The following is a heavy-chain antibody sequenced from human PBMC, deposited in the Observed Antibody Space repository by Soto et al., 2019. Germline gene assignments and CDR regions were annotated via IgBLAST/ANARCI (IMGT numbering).Heavy chain of an antibody. V-gene: IGHV3-21*01. CDR2: ISTSGYYI. CDR3: ATVRCSSTSCYPGASSSYHYMDV. CDR1: GFTFGSFT. D-gene: IGHD2-2*01. Sequence: PGGSLRLSCAASGFTFGSFTMNWVRQAPGKGLEWVSSISTSGYYIHYADSVRGRFTISRDNAQNSLYLQMNSLRAEDTAVYYCATVRCSSTSCYPGASSSYHYMDVWGKGTTVTVSS. J-gene: IGHJ6*03.